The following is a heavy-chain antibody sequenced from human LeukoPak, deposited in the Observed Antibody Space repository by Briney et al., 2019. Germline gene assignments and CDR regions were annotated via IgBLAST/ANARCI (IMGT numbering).Heavy chain of an antibody. CDR2: ISWNSGSI. CDR3: AKDEFVASDFTGAFDI. D-gene: IGHD2-8*02. Sequence: GRSLRLSCAASGFTFDDYAMHWVRQAPGKGLEWVSGISWNSGSIGYADTVKGRFTISRDNAKNSLYLQMNSLRAEDMALYYCAKDEFVASDFTGAFDIWGQGTMVTVSS. CDR1: GFTFDDYA. V-gene: IGHV3-9*03. J-gene: IGHJ3*02.